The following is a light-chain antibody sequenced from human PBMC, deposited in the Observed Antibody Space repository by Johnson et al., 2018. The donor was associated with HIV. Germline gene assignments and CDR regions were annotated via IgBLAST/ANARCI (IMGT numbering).Light chain of an antibody. J-gene: IGLJ1*01. CDR1: SSNIGNNY. CDR2: YNN. Sequence: QSVLTQPPSVSAAPGQKVTISCSGSSSNIGNNYVSWYQQLPGTAPKLLIYYNNKRPSGIPDRFSGSKSGTSATLGITGLQTGDEADYYCGTWDSSLSVYVFGTGTKCTVL. CDR3: GTWDSSLSVYV. V-gene: IGLV1-51*01.